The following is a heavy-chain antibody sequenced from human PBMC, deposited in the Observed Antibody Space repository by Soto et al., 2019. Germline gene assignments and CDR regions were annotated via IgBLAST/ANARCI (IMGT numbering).Heavy chain of an antibody. CDR1: RVAFSNFI. D-gene: IGHD6-19*01. CDR3: AKVRYSSPMGYYYGMDV. Sequence: QAQLEQSGGEVKKPGSSVKVSCKASRVAFSNFIVTWVRQAPGLGLEWVGGIIPIFGTANYAQKFQGRVTTTADASTSTSYMEVNNLRAEDTAVYYCAKVRYSSPMGYYYGMDVWGQGTTVTVSS. CDR2: IIPIFGTA. J-gene: IGHJ6*02. V-gene: IGHV1-69*01.